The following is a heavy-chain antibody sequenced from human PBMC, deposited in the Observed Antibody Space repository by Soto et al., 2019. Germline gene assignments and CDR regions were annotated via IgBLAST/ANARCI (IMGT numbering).Heavy chain of an antibody. CDR3: ASRTGGRRDGYNYRSFDY. CDR2: IIPIFGTA. Sequence: SVKVSCKASGGTFSSYSISWVRQAPGQGLEWMGGIIPIFGTANYAQKFQGRVTITADESTSTAYMELSSLRSEDTAVYYCASRTGGRRDGYNYRSFDYWGQGTLVTVSS. D-gene: IGHD5-12*01. V-gene: IGHV1-69*13. J-gene: IGHJ4*02. CDR1: GGTFSSYS.